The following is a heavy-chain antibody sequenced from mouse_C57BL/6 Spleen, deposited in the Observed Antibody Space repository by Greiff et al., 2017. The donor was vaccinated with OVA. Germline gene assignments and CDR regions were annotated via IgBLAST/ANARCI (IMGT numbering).Heavy chain of an antibody. V-gene: IGHV5-9*01. Sequence: EVMLVESGGGLVKPGGSLKLSCAASGFTFSSYTMSWVRQTPEKRLEWVATISGGGGNTYYPDSVKGRFTISRDNAKNTLYLQMSSLRSEDTALYNCARDVRDGYYGDMDYWGQGTSVTVSS. J-gene: IGHJ4*01. D-gene: IGHD2-3*01. CDR3: ARDVRDGYYGDMDY. CDR2: ISGGGGNT. CDR1: GFTFSSYT.